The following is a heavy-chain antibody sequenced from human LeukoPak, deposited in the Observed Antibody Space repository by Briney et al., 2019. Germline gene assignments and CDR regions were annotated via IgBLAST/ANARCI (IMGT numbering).Heavy chain of an antibody. V-gene: IGHV1-18*01. Sequence: GASVKVSCKASGYTFTSYGISWVRQAPGQGLEWMGWISAYNGNTNYAQKLQGRVTMTTDTSTSTAYMELRSLRSDVAAVYYCARSISIVVVPAAIAYFDYRGQGTLVTVSS. CDR3: ARSISIVVVPAAIAYFDY. D-gene: IGHD2-2*02. CDR1: GYTFTSYG. J-gene: IGHJ4*02. CDR2: ISAYNGNT.